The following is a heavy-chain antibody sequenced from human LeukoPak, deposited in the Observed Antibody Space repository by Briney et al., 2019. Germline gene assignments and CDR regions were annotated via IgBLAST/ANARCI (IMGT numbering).Heavy chain of an antibody. CDR1: GFTFSSYS. Sequence: GGSLRLSCAASGFTFSSYSMNWVRQAPGQGLEWVSSISSSSSYIYYADSVKGRFTISRDNATNSLYLQMNSLRAEDTAIYSCARVPSPTYGSGSHDTDFWGQGTLVTVSS. J-gene: IGHJ4*02. CDR3: ARVPSPTYGSGSHDTDF. D-gene: IGHD3-10*01. V-gene: IGHV3-21*06. CDR2: ISSSSSYI.